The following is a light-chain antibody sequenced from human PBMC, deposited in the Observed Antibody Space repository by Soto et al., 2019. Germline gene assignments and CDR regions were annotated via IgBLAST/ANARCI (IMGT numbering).Light chain of an antibody. V-gene: IGKV1-5*03. CDR3: QHYKTYSRT. CDR2: KAS. J-gene: IGKJ1*01. Sequence: DIQMTQSPSTLSASVGDRVTMTCRASQSISSWLAWYQQKPGKAPNLLVYKASSLESGVPSRFSGSGSETEFTLTISSLQPDDFATYYCQHYKTYSRTFGQGTKVEIK. CDR1: QSISSW.